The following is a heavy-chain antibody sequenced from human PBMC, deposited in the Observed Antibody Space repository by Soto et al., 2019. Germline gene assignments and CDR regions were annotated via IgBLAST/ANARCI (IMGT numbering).Heavy chain of an antibody. CDR2: ISYDGSNK. CDR3: AKGGRAYCGGDCRYYFDY. J-gene: IGHJ4*02. Sequence: QVQLVESGGGVVQPGRSLRLSCAASRFTFSGYGMHWVRQAPGKGLEWVAGISYDGSNKFYADSVKGRFTISRDNSKNTLYLQMNSLRAEDTAVYYCAKGGRAYCGGDCRYYFDYWGQGTLVTVSS. CDR1: RFTFSGYG. V-gene: IGHV3-30*18. D-gene: IGHD2-21*02.